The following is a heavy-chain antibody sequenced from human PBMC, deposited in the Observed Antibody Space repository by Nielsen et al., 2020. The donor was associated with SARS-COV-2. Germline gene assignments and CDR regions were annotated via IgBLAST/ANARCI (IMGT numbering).Heavy chain of an antibody. Sequence: WLRQPPGKGLEWIGYIYYSGSTNYNPSPKSRVTISVDTSKNQFSLKLSSVTAADTAVYYCARSHYYDFWSGYYSSGYYYGMDVWGQGTTVTVSS. CDR3: ARSHYYDFWSGYYSSGYYYGMDV. D-gene: IGHD3-3*01. V-gene: IGHV4-59*01. J-gene: IGHJ6*02. CDR2: IYYSGST.